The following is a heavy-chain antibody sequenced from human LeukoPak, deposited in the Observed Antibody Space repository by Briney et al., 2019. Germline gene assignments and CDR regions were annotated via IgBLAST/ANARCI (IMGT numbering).Heavy chain of an antibody. J-gene: IGHJ4*02. V-gene: IGHV1-2*02. Sequence: ASVKVSCKASGYTFTGYYMHWVRQAPGQGLEWMGWINPNSGGTNYAQKFKGRVTMTRDTSISTAYMELSRLRSDDTAVYYCARAGATETTHFDYWGQGTLVTVSS. CDR3: ARAGATETTHFDY. D-gene: IGHD4-17*01. CDR1: GYTFTGYY. CDR2: INPNSGGT.